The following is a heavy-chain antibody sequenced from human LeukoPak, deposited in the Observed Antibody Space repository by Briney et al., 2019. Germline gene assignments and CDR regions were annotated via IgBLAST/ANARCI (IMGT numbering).Heavy chain of an antibody. CDR1: GGSISSSSYY. CDR2: IYYSGST. J-gene: IGHJ5*02. Sequence: KSSETLSLTCTVSGGSISSSSYYWGWIRQPPGKGLEWIGSIYYSGSTYYNPSPKSRVTISVDTSKDQFSLKLTSVTAADTAVYYCASPAYYDFWSGSFNWIDPWGQGTLVTVSS. CDR3: ASPAYYDFWSGSFNWIDP. V-gene: IGHV4-39*01. D-gene: IGHD3-3*01.